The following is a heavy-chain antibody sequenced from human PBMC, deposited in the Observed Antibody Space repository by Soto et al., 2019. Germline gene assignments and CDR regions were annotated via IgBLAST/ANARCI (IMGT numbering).Heavy chain of an antibody. V-gene: IGHV3-7*01. D-gene: IGHD2-21*02. CDR2: IKQDGSEK. CDR1: GFTFSSYW. CDR3: ARETAITDYYYYGMDV. J-gene: IGHJ6*02. Sequence: PGGSLRLSCAASGFTFSSYWMSWVRQAPGKGLEWVANIKQDGSEKYYVDSVKGRFTISRDNAKNSLYLQMNSLRAEDTAVYYCARETAITDYYYYGMDVWGQGITVTVSS.